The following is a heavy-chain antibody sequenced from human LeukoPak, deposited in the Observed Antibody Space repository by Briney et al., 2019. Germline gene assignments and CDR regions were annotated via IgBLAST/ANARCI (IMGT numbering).Heavy chain of an antibody. V-gene: IGHV4-4*02. CDR1: GVSISSSNR. Sequence: SGTLSLTCDVSGVSISSSNRWSWVRQPPGKGLEWIGEINHSGSTNYNPSLKSRVTISVDKSKNQFSLNLNSVTAADTAVYYCAREGDPTGSYYNYWGQGILVTVSS. J-gene: IGHJ4*02. CDR2: INHSGST. CDR3: AREGDPTGSYYNY. D-gene: IGHD3-10*01.